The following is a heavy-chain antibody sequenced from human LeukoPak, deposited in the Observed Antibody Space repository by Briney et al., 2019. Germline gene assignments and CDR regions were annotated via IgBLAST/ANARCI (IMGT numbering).Heavy chain of an antibody. D-gene: IGHD2-2*01. CDR1: NVSISSKSYY. CDR2: IYYSGTT. CDR3: ARVQQGVSAFDI. J-gene: IGHJ3*02. Sequence: PSETLSLTCIVSNVSISSKSYYWGWIRQSPGKGLEWIGSIYYSGTTYYNPSLKSRVTISVDTSKNQFSLDLTSVTAADTAVYYCARVQQGVSAFDIWGQGTMVTVSS. V-gene: IGHV4-39*07.